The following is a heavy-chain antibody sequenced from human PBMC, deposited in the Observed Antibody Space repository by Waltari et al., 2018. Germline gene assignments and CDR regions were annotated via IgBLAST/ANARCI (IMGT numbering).Heavy chain of an antibody. V-gene: IGHV2-5*02. Sequence: QITLKESGPTLVKPTQTLTLTCTFSGLPLSTPTVDVAWIRQPPGKALEWLALIYWDDDKRYSPARKNMLTINRVTSKDQVILTMTNVDPADTATYFCVRKPTGYHWHFDLWGRGTLVTVSS. CDR2: IYWDDDK. J-gene: IGHJ2*01. D-gene: IGHD3-9*01. CDR3: VRKPTGYHWHFDL. CDR1: GLPLSTPTVD.